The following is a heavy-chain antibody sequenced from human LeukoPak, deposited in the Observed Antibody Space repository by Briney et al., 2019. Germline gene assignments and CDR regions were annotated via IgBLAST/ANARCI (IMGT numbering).Heavy chain of an antibody. J-gene: IGHJ6*04. D-gene: IGHD3-9*01. V-gene: IGHV4-34*01. CDR3: ARAGGYFDWNPNAYSSYGMDV. Sequence: SETLSLTCAVYGGSFSGYYWSWIRQPPGKGLELIGEINHSGSTNYNPSLKRRVTISAEPSKTQFCLTPSSVTPAATAVYYCARAGGYFDWNPNAYSSYGMDVWGTETPLTAS. CDR2: INHSGST. CDR1: GGSFSGYY.